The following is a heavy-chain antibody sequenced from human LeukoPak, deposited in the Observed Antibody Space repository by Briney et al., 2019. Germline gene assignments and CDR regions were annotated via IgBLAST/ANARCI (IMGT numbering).Heavy chain of an antibody. V-gene: IGHV3-23*01. J-gene: IGHJ4*02. CDR2: ISGNGGNT. CDR1: GFTFSNYA. CDR3: AKGSRFGVVIIPYFDY. Sequence: PGGSLRLSCAASGFTFSNYAVSWVRQAPGKGLEWVSAISGNGGNTFYADSVKGRFTITRDNSQNTLYVQMNSLRAEDTAVYYCAKGSRFGVVIIPYFDYWGQGTLVTVSS. D-gene: IGHD3-3*01.